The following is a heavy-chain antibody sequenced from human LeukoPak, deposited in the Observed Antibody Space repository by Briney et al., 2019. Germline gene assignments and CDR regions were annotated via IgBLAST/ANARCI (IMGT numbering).Heavy chain of an antibody. Sequence: GGSLRLSCAASGFTFSDYYMSWIRQAPGKGLEWVSYISSSGSTIYYADSVKGRFTISRDNAKNSLYLQMNSLRAEDTAVYYCAGGLRFLEWLGAFDIWGQGIMVTVSS. CDR2: ISSSGSTI. CDR1: GFTFSDYY. CDR3: AGGLRFLEWLGAFDI. V-gene: IGHV3-11*04. J-gene: IGHJ3*02. D-gene: IGHD3-3*01.